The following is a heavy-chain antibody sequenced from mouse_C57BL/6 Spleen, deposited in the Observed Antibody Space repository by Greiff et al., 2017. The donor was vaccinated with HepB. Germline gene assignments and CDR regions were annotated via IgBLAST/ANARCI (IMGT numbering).Heavy chain of an antibody. V-gene: IGHV6-3*01. J-gene: IGHJ3*01. Sequence: EVKLQESGGGLVQPGGSMKLSCVASGFTFSNYWMNWVRQSPEKGLEWVAQIRLKSDNYATHYAESVKGRFTISRDDSKSSVYLQMNNLRAEDTGIYYCTDYYRQFAYWGQGTLVTVSA. CDR3: TDYYRQFAY. CDR2: IRLKSDNYAT. D-gene: IGHD2-12*01. CDR1: GFTFSNYW.